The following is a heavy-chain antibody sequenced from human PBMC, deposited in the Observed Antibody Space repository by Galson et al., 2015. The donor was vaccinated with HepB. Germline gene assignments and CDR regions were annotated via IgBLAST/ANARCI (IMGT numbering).Heavy chain of an antibody. CDR1: GFTFSSYA. D-gene: IGHD3-3*01. CDR2: ISSNGGST. J-gene: IGHJ4*02. CDR3: VKRGMFGLLFDY. V-gene: IGHV3-64D*06. Sequence: SLRLSCAASGFTFSSYAMHWVRQAPGKGLEYVSAISSNGGSTYYADSVKGRFTISRDNSKNTLYLQMSSLRAEDTAVYYCVKRGMFGLLFDYWGQGALVTVSS.